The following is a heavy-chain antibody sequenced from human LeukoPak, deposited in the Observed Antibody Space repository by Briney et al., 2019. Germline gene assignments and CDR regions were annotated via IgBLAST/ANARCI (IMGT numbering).Heavy chain of an antibody. V-gene: IGHV3-74*01. CDR3: ARVASVSCNNGQWCNFDS. D-gene: IGHD2-8*01. CDR2: ISTDGSNR. Sequence: GGSLRLSCAASGFTFSSYFMHWVRQAPGKGLVWVSRISTDGSNRAHADSMQGRFTISRDNAKNTLYLQMNSLRAEDTAIYYCARVASVSCNNGQWCNFDSWGQGTLVTVSS. CDR1: GFTFSSYF. J-gene: IGHJ4*02.